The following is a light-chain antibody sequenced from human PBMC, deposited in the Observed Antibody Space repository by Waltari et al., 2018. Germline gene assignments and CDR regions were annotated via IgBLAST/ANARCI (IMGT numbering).Light chain of an antibody. V-gene: IGKV3-20*01. J-gene: IGKJ1*01. CDR3: QKYGSLPAT. CDR1: QSISRY. Sequence: EIMLKQSPGTLSLSPGERATLSCRASQSISRYLAWYQHKPGQAPMLLIYDASSRATGIPDRFSGSGSGTDFRLTISRLEPEDLAVYYCQKYGSLPATFGQGTKVEIK. CDR2: DAS.